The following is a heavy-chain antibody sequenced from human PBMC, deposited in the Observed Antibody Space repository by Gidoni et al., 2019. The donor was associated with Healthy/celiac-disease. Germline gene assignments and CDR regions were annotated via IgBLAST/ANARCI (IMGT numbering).Heavy chain of an antibody. CDR1: GGSISSYY. J-gene: IGHJ4*02. D-gene: IGHD1-26*01. CDR2: IYYSGST. Sequence: QVQLPESGPGLVKPSETLSLTCTVPGGSISSYYWSWIRQPPGKGLEWIGYIYYSGSTNYNPALKSRVTISVDTSKNQFSLKLSSVTAADTAVYYCASSLMGATTGYYFDYWGQGTLVTVSS. V-gene: IGHV4-59*01. CDR3: ASSLMGATTGYYFDY.